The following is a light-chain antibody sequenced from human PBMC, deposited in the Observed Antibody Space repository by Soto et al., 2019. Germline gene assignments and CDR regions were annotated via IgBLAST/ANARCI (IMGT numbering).Light chain of an antibody. V-gene: IGKV1-33*01. Sequence: SQSTKETSCLCAALGDRVTMTCQASQDITNYLNWYQQKPGKAPKLLIYDASNLETGVPSRFSGSGSGTDFTLTISSLQPEDFATYYSLQDDNCPRFGQGTKVDIK. CDR2: DAS. J-gene: IGKJ1*01. CDR3: LQDDNCPR. CDR1: QDITNY.